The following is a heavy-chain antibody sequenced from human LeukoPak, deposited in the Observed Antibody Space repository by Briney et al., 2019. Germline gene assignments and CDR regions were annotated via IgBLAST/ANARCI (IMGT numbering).Heavy chain of an antibody. CDR2: INWKGGST. D-gene: IGHD3-16*02. CDR1: GFTFDDYG. V-gene: IGHV3-20*04. CDR3: ARGSDYVWGSYLGNFDY. J-gene: IGHJ4*02. Sequence: GGSLRLSCAASGFTFDDYGMSWVRQAPGKGLEWVSGINWKGGSTGYADSMKGRFTISRDNAKNSLYLQMNSLRAEDTALYYCARGSDYVWGSYLGNFDYWGQGTLVTVSS.